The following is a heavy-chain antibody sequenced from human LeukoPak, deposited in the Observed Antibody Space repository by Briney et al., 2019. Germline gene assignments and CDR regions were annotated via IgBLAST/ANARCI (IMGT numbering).Heavy chain of an antibody. CDR3: ARSLGYCSAGSCFPFDY. D-gene: IGHD2-15*01. CDR1: GFTLSDYY. J-gene: IGHJ4*02. CDR2: ISSSSSYT. V-gene: IGHV3-11*03. Sequence: GGSLRLSCAASGFTLSDYYMSWIRQAPGKGLEWVSYISSSSSYTNYADSVKGRFTISRDNAKNSLYLQMNSLRAEDTAVYYCARSLGYCSAGSCFPFDYWGQGTLVTVSS.